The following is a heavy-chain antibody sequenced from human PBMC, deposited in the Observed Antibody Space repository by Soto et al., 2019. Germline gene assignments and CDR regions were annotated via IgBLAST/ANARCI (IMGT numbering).Heavy chain of an antibody. CDR1: GGSINSYY. Sequence: SETLSLTCTLSGGSINSYYWSWIRQPPGKGLEWIGQIYYTGNTDSNPSLKSRVTISLDTPKNQLSLKLSSVTAADTAVYYCARGYHGYSYANFDYWGQGILVTVSS. J-gene: IGHJ4*02. CDR3: ARGYHGYSYANFDY. D-gene: IGHD5-18*01. V-gene: IGHV4-59*01. CDR2: IYYTGNT.